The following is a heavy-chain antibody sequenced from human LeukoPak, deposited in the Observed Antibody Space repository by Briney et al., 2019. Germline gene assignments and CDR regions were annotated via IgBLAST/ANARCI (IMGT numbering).Heavy chain of an antibody. V-gene: IGHV3-30*04. CDR2: ISFDGSNK. D-gene: IGHD6-6*01. CDR3: ARDHGRGSSSFYSWGGGTYYFDY. CDR1: GFTFSSHA. Sequence: GGSLRLSCAASGFTFSSHAMHWVRQAPGKGLEWVAVISFDGSNKYYADSVKGRFTIYRDNSRNTLYLQMNSLRAEDTAVYYCARDHGRGSSSFYSWGGGTYYFDYWGQGTLVTVSS. J-gene: IGHJ4*02.